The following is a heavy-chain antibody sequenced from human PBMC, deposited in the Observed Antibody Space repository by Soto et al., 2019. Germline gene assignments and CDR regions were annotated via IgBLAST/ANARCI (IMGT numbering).Heavy chain of an antibody. CDR3: MTDRQYRPAY. V-gene: IGHV3-15*07. CDR1: GFTFNDAW. Sequence: LRLSCAGSGFTFNDAWMNWVRQAPGKGLEWVGRIRSESDGGTTAYAAPVKGRFTISRDDSKNTVYLQMNSLRTEDTALYYCMTDRQYRPAYWGQGTQVTV. CDR2: IRSESDGGTT. J-gene: IGHJ4*02. D-gene: IGHD3-16*02.